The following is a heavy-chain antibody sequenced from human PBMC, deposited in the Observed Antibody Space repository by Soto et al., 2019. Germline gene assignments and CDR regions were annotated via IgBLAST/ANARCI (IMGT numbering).Heavy chain of an antibody. CDR2: SYYSASS. Sequence: PSETLSLTCTVSAGSISSYYWSCIRQPPGRGLEWIGYSYYSASSNYNPSLKSRVTISVDTSKNQFSLKLSSVTAADTAVYYCASFDSSGYSAPLDYWGQGTMVAVSS. CDR1: AGSISSYY. V-gene: IGHV4-59*01. D-gene: IGHD3-22*01. J-gene: IGHJ4*02. CDR3: ASFDSSGYSAPLDY.